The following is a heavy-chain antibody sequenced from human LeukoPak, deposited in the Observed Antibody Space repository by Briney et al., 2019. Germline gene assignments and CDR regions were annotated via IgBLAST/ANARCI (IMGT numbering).Heavy chain of an antibody. J-gene: IGHJ6*03. Sequence: SETLSLTCAVYGGSFNGYYWSWIRQPPGKGLEWIGEINHSGSTNYNPSLKSRVTISVDTSKNQFSLKLSSVTAADTAVYYCAREGGITMVRGVKSYYYYYMDVWGKGTTVTVSS. V-gene: IGHV4-34*01. CDR3: AREGGITMVRGVKSYYYYYMDV. CDR1: GGSFNGYY. D-gene: IGHD3-10*01. CDR2: INHSGST.